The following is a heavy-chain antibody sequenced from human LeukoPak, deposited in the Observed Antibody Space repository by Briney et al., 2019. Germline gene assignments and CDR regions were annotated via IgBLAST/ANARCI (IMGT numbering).Heavy chain of an antibody. CDR3: ARGGRGYYGSGSHFSY. D-gene: IGHD3-10*01. CDR1: GYTFTSYV. CDR2: ISAYNGKT. Sequence: ASVKVSCKASGYTFTSYVISGVRQAPGQGVEGMGWISAYNGKTNYAQKLQGRVTMTTDTSTSTAYMELRSLRSDATAVYYCARGGRGYYGSGSHFSYWGQGTLVTVSS. V-gene: IGHV1-18*04. J-gene: IGHJ4*02.